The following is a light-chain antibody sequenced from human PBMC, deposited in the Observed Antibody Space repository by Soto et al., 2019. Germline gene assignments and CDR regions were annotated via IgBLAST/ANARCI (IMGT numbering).Light chain of an antibody. CDR3: QHYNSYSEA. J-gene: IGKJ1*01. Sequence: TLPASVGDRVTITCRASQSINSWLAWYQQKPGKAPKLVIYKASTLKSGVPSRFSGSGSGTEFTLPISSLQPDDFATYYCQHYNSYSEAFGQGTKVDIK. V-gene: IGKV1-5*03. CDR2: KAS. CDR1: QSINSW.